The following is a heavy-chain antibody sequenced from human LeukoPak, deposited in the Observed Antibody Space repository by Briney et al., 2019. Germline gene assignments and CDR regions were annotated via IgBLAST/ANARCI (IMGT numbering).Heavy chain of an antibody. D-gene: IGHD3-22*01. Sequence: GGSLRLSCAASGFTFSSYSLNWVRQAPGKGLELVSSITTSSSYIYYADSVKGRFTISRDNAKNSLYLQMNSLRAEDTAVYYCARKTDSGGQGDYWGPGTLVTVSS. CDR3: ARKTDSGGQGDY. CDR2: ITTSSSYI. J-gene: IGHJ4*02. V-gene: IGHV3-21*01. CDR1: GFTFSSYS.